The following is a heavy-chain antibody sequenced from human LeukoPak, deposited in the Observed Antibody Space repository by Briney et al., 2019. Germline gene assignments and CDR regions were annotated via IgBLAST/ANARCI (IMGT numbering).Heavy chain of an antibody. D-gene: IGHD6-19*01. CDR2: ISWNSGSI. J-gene: IGHJ6*02. V-gene: IGHV3-9*01. Sequence: GGSLRLSCAASGFTFDDYATHWVRQAPGKGLEWVSSISWNSGSIGYADSVKGRFTISRDNAKNSLYLQMNSLRAEDTAVYYCAKDGGSGWHDQGLRYYYYGMDVWGQGTTVTLSS. CDR3: AKDGGSGWHDQGLRYYYYGMDV. CDR1: GFTFDDYA.